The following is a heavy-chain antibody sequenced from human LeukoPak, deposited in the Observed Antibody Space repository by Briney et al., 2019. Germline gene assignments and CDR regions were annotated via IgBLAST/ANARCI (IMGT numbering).Heavy chain of an antibody. CDR2: FSNDGGST. Sequence: GGSLRLSCVASGFPFSSYAMSWVRQAPGKGLEWVSAFSNDGGSTYYADSVKGRFTISRDNSKNTLYLQMNSLRAEATAVYYFAKLARSNWYSDYWGQGTLVTVSS. CDR1: GFPFSSYA. CDR3: AKLARSNWYSDY. J-gene: IGHJ4*02. V-gene: IGHV3-23*01. D-gene: IGHD6-13*01.